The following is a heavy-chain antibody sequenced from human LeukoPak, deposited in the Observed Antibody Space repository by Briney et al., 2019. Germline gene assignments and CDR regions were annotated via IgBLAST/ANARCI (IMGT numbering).Heavy chain of an antibody. CDR3: ASSIVGATVDYFDY. CDR2: IYHSGST. Sequence: SETLSLTCTVSGYSISSGYHWGWIRQPPGKGLEWIGSIYHSGSTYYNPSLKSRVTISVDTSKNQFSLKLSSVTAADTAVYYCASSIVGATVDYFDYWGQGTLVTVSS. J-gene: IGHJ4*02. CDR1: GYSISSGYH. V-gene: IGHV4-38-2*02. D-gene: IGHD1-26*01.